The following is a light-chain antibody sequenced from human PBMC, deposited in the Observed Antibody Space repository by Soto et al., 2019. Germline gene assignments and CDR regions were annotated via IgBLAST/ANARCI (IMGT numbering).Light chain of an antibody. CDR1: QSIGSY. Sequence: EIVLTQSPVTLSLSLGERVTLSCRASQSIGSYLGWLQQKPGQAPRLLIYDASKRATGIPGRFSGSGSGTDFTLTISSLEPEDFAVYYCHQRRNSITFGQGTRLEI. J-gene: IGKJ5*01. V-gene: IGKV3-11*01. CDR3: HQRRNSIT. CDR2: DAS.